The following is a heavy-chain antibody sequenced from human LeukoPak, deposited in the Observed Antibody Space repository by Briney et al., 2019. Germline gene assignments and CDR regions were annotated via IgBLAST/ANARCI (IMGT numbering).Heavy chain of an antibody. V-gene: IGHV3-23*01. CDR2: ISGSGGST. J-gene: IGHJ4*02. D-gene: IGHD3-9*01. Sequence: GGSLRLSCAASGFTFSSYAMSWVRQAPGKGLEWVSAISGSGGSTYYADSVKGRFTIPRDDSKNTLYLQMNSLRAEDTAVYYCAKDSIYDILTDYFDYWGQGTLVTVSS. CDR1: GFTFSSYA. CDR3: AKDSIYDILTDYFDY.